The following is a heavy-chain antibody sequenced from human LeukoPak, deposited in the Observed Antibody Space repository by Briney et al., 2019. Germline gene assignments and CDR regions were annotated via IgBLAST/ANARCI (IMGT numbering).Heavy chain of an antibody. V-gene: IGHV4-31*03. CDR2: IYYSGST. Sequence: SETLSLTCTASGGSISSGGYYWSWIRQHPGEGLEWIGYIYYSGSTYYSPSLKSRVTISVDTSKDQFSLKLSSVTAADTAVYYCARAGGGSYYIHYFDYWGQGTLVTVSS. CDR1: GGSISSGGYY. D-gene: IGHD1-26*01. CDR3: ARAGGGSYYIHYFDY. J-gene: IGHJ4*02.